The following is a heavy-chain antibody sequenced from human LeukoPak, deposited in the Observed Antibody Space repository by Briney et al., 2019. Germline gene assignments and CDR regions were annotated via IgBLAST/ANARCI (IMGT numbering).Heavy chain of an antibody. CDR2: VKSRADGGAT. CDR3: TTDQKWLRLALGY. D-gene: IGHD5-12*01. Sequence: PGGSLRLSCAASGFIISNYNMNWVRQAPGKGLEWVGRVKSRADGGATDYAAPVKGRFTISRDDSKNTLYLQMNILKTEDSAIYFCTTDQKWLRLALGYWGQGTLVTVSS. J-gene: IGHJ4*02. V-gene: IGHV3-15*01. CDR1: GFIISNYN.